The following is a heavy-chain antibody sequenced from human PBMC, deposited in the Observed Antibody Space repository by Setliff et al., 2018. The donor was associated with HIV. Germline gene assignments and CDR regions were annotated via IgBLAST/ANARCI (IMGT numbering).Heavy chain of an antibody. Sequence: PGGSLRLSCAASGFTFSSYVMHWVRQAPGKGLEWVAYIRNDGSDKYAAVSLRGRFTISRDNSKNTLYLQMNSLRTEDTAVYYCAREGVHHNFWSGYTYYYGLDAWGQGTTVTVSS. CDR3: AREGVHHNFWSGYTYYYGLDA. CDR2: IRNDGSDK. V-gene: IGHV3-30*02. J-gene: IGHJ3*01. CDR1: GFTFSSYV. D-gene: IGHD3-3*01.